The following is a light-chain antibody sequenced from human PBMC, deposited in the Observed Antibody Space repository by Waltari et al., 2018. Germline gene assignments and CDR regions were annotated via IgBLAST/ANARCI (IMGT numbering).Light chain of an antibody. CDR1: PSILYSSNNENY. Sequence: DIVMTQSPDSLAVSLGERATTNCKSSPSILYSSNNENYLAWYQQKPGQPPKLLIYWASTRESGVPDRFSGSGSGTDFALTITSLQAEDVAVYYCQQYYSTPPFTFGPGTKVDIK. CDR2: WAS. J-gene: IGKJ3*01. CDR3: QQYYSTPPFT. V-gene: IGKV4-1*01.